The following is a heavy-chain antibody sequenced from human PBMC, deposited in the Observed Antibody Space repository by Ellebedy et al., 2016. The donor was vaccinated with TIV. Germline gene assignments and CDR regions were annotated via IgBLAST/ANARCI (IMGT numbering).Heavy chain of an antibody. Sequence: PGGSLRLSCAASGFTFDDYAMHWVRQAPGKGLEWVSLISGDGGSTYYADSVKGRFTISRDHSKHSLYLQMNMLITEDTALYYCAKEPPSLRYFDWPHAFDIWGQGTMVTVSS. CDR3: AKEPPSLRYFDWPHAFDI. CDR2: ISGDGGST. V-gene: IGHV3-43*02. CDR1: GFTFDDYA. D-gene: IGHD3-9*01. J-gene: IGHJ3*02.